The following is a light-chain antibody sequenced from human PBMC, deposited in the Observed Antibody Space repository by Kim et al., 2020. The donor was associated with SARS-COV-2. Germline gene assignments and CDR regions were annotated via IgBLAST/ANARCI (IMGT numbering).Light chain of an antibody. Sequence: QSALTQPPSVSGSPGQSVTISCTGTSSDVGSYNRVSWYRQPPGTAPKLMIYDVSSRPAGVPDRFSGSKSGNTASLTISGLQAEDEADYYCSSYTTSSTLVFGGGTQLTVL. CDR3: SSYTTSSTLV. J-gene: IGLJ3*02. V-gene: IGLV2-18*02. CDR2: DVS. CDR1: SSDVGSYNR.